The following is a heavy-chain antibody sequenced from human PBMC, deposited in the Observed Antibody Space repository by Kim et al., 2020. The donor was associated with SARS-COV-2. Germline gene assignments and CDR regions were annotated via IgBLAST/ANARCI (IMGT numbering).Heavy chain of an antibody. CDR3: ARAGRATSHYYSAMDV. Sequence: GGSLRLSCAASGFTFSSYAMSWVRQAPGKGLEWVSGISGSGGSTYYADSVKGLFTISRDNSKNTLYLQVNSLRAEDTALYFCARAGRATSHYYSAMDVWG. CDR1: GFTFSSYA. CDR2: ISGSGGST. V-gene: IGHV3-23*01. D-gene: IGHD6-13*01. J-gene: IGHJ6*01.